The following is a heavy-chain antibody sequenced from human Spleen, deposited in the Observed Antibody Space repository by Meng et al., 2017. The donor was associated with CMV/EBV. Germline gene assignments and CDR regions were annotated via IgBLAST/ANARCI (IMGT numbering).Heavy chain of an antibody. D-gene: IGHD5-18*01. Sequence: SCAASGFTFRTYWMHWVRQAPGKGLVWVSRINSDGSATSYANSVRGRFTISRDNAKNTLFLQMNSLRVEDTAVYYCARDTAMGHELNYWGQGTLVTVSS. CDR3: ARDTAMGHELNY. V-gene: IGHV3-74*01. CDR2: INSDGSAT. J-gene: IGHJ4*02. CDR1: GFTFRTYW.